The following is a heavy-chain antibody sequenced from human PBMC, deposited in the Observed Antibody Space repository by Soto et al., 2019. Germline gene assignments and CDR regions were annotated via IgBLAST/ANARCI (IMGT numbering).Heavy chain of an antibody. CDR1: GFTFSSYA. CDR2: ISGSGAST. CDR3: AHFDWFIDY. V-gene: IGHV3-23*01. D-gene: IGHD3-9*01. J-gene: IGHJ4*02. Sequence: EVLLLESGGGLVQPGGSLRLSCAASGFTFSSYAMSWVRQAPGKGLEWVSAISGSGASTYYADSVKGRFTISRDNSKNTLYLQMSSLRAEDTAVYYCAHFDWFIDYWGQGTLVTVSS.